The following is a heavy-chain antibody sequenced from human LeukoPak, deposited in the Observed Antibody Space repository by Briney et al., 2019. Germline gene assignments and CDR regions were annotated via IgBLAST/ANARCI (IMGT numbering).Heavy chain of an antibody. V-gene: IGHV4-39*01. CDR3: ARGGVVAGESGVDY. CDR1: GGSISSSSYY. J-gene: IGHJ4*02. Sequence: SETLSLTCTVSGGSISSSSYYWGWIRQPPGTGLEWIGSIYYSGSTYYNPSLKSRVTISVDTSKNQFSLKLSSVTAADTAVYYCARGGVVAGESGVDYWGQGTLVTVSS. CDR2: IYYSGST. D-gene: IGHD6-19*01.